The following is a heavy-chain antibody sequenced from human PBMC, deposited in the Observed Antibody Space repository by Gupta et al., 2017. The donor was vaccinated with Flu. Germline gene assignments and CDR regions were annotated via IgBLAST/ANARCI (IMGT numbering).Heavy chain of an antibody. J-gene: IGHJ4*02. V-gene: IGHV3-48*02. CDR2: IGSGGNT. CDR3: ARDHNWAFYF. D-gene: IGHD1-20*01. CDR1: GFPLRGSH. Sequence: QLVESVGGLVQPGGSLRLSCVVSGFPLRGSHMNWVRQAPGKGLEWISYIGSGGNTDYADSVKGRFAISRDDARDSVFLQMNSLREEDTALYYCARDHNWAFYFWGQGALVTVSS.